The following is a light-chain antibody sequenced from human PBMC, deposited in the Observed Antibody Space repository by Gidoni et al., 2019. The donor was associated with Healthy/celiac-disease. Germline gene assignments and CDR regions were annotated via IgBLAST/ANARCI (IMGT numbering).Light chain of an antibody. J-gene: IGLJ2*01. CDR3: ATWVDRLNGLT. CDR1: TSNIGSNP. Sequence: QSVLTQPPPASGPPGQTITNSCSESTSNIGSNPVHWYQHIPGASHKLLISSNSQRPSGVPDRLSGSKSGTSASLAISDLPSEDEADYYCATWVDRLNGLTFGGGTKLTVL. V-gene: IGLV1-44*01. CDR2: SNS.